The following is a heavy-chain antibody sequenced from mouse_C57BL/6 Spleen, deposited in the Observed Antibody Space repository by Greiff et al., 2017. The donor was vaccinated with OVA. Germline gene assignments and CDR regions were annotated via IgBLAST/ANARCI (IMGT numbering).Heavy chain of an antibody. CDR2: IYPRSGNT. CDR3: ARRDGYYFDY. J-gene: IGHJ2*01. CDR1: GYTFTSYG. V-gene: IGHV1-81*01. Sequence: VLLVESGAELARPGASVKLSCKASGYTFTSYGISWVKQRPGQGLEWIGEIYPRSGNTYYNEKFKGKATLTADKSSSTAYMELRSLTSEDSAVYFCARRDGYYFDYGGQGTTLTVSS. D-gene: IGHD2-3*01.